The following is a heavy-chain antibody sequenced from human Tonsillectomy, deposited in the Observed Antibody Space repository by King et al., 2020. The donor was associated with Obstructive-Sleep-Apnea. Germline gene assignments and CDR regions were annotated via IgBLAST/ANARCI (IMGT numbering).Heavy chain of an antibody. D-gene: IGHD3-22*01. Sequence: VQLVESGGGLVQPGGSLRLSCAASGFTFSSYAMSWVRQAPGKGLEWVSAISGSGGSTYYADSVKGRFTISRDNSKNTLYLQMNSLRAEDTAVYYCAKNTALSYYDSSGHLGYWGQGTLVTVSS. J-gene: IGHJ4*02. V-gene: IGHV3-23*04. CDR2: ISGSGGST. CDR3: AKNTALSYYDSSGHLGY. CDR1: GFTFSSYA.